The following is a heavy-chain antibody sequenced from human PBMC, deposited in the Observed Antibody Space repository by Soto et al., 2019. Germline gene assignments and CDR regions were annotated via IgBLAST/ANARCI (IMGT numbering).Heavy chain of an antibody. CDR3: AFSGYDSDFSRYFDH. D-gene: IGHD5-12*01. Sequence: GASVKVSCKASGYAFTSYVMHWVLQAPGQGLDWMGLINPSDGSTTYSQKVQGRITMTRDTSTSTVYMELSSLRSEDTALYFCAFSGYDSDFSRYFDHWGQGTPVTVSS. V-gene: IGHV1-46*01. CDR1: GYAFTSYV. J-gene: IGHJ4*02. CDR2: INPSDGST.